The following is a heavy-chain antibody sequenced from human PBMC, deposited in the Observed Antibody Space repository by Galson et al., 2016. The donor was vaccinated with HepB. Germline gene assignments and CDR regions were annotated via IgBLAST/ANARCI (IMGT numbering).Heavy chain of an antibody. CDR3: ARGGVGVTYYYGLAV. Sequence: SVKVSCKASGYTLTSHYMHWLRQAPGEGLEWMGIINPNGGSTSYNRKFQARVTMTRDTSTSTVYMELSSLRSDDTAVYFCARGGVGVTYYYGLAVWGQGTTVTVSS. V-gene: IGHV1-46*01. D-gene: IGHD2-2*01. J-gene: IGHJ6*02. CDR1: GYTLTSHY. CDR2: INPNGGST.